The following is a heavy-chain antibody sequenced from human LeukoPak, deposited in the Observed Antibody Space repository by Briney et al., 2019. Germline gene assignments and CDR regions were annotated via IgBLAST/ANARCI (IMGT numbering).Heavy chain of an antibody. V-gene: IGHV3-30*02. J-gene: IGHJ5*02. CDR3: AKDGRIAVAGTLGGDWFDP. CDR2: IAHHGSNK. D-gene: IGHD6-19*01. CDR1: GFTFSRNA. Sequence: PGGSLRLSCAASGFTFSRNAIHWVRQGPGKGLEWVSYIAHHGSNKYYADSVKGRFTISRDNSKNTLYLQMNSLRAEDTAVYYCAKDGRIAVAGTLGGDWFDPWGQGTLVTVSS.